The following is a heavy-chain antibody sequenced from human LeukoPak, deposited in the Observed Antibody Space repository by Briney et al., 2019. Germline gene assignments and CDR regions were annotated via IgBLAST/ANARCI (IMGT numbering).Heavy chain of an antibody. CDR1: GGSFSGYY. CDR2: INHSGST. CDR3: ARVWYSSSWTIDY. Sequence: PSETLSLTCAVYGGSFSGYYWSWIRQPPGKGREWIGEINHSGSTNYNPSLKSRVTISVDTSKNQFSLKLSSVTAADTAVYYCARVWYSSSWTIDYWGQGTLVTVSS. V-gene: IGHV4-34*01. D-gene: IGHD6-13*01. J-gene: IGHJ4*02.